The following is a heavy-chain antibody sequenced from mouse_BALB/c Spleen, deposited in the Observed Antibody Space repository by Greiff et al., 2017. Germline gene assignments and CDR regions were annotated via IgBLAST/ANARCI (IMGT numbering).Heavy chain of an antibody. J-gene: IGHJ4*01. D-gene: IGHD2-14*01. CDR1: GFNIKDYY. CDR2: IDPENGDT. V-gene: IGHV14-4*02. CDR3: NAGEGRYDNYAMDY. Sequence: VQLQQSGAELVRSGASVKLSCTASGFNIKDYYMHWVKQRPEQGLEWIGWIDPENGDTEYAPKFQGKATMTADTSSNTAYLQLSSLTSEDTAVYYCNAGEGRYDNYAMDYWGQGTSVTVSS.